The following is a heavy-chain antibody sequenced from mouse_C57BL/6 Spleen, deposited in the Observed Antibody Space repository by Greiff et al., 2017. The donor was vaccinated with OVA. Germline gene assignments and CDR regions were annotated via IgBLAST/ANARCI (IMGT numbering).Heavy chain of an antibody. CDR1: GYSITSGYY. J-gene: IGHJ3*01. D-gene: IGHD3-2*02. CDR3: ASSEAD. V-gene: IGHV3-6*01. CDR2: KSYDGSN. Sequence: EVQLQQSGPGLVKPSQSLSLTCPATGYSITSGYYWNWIRQFPGNKLEWMGYKSYDGSNNYNPSLKNRISITRDTSKNQFFLKLKSVTTEDTATYYCASSEADWGKGTLVTVSA.